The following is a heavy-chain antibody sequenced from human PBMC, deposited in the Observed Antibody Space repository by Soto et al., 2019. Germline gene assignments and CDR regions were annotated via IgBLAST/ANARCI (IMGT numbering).Heavy chain of an antibody. CDR3: ARGHSFGAAAYYFDY. Sequence: ASVKVSCKASGYTFTSYYIHWVRQAPGQGLEWMGIINPSGGSTSYAQKFQGRVTMTRDTSTSTVYMELSSLRSEDTAVYYCARGHSFGAAAYYFDYWGQGTLVTVSS. J-gene: IGHJ4*02. CDR2: INPSGGST. V-gene: IGHV1-46*01. CDR1: GYTFTSYY. D-gene: IGHD2-2*01.